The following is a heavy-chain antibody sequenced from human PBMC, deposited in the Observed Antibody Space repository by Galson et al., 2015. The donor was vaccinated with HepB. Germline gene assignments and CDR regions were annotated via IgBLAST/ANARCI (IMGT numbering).Heavy chain of an antibody. V-gene: IGHV3-11*01. CDR1: GFTFSDYY. Sequence: SLRLSCAASGFTFSDYYMSWIRQVPGKGLEWISYISSFSTMIHYADSVKGRFTISRDNAKNSLYLQMNSLKAEDTAVYYCASNWNYFNYWGQGVLVTVSS. CDR3: ASNWNYFNY. D-gene: IGHD1-20*01. CDR2: ISSFSTMI. J-gene: IGHJ4*02.